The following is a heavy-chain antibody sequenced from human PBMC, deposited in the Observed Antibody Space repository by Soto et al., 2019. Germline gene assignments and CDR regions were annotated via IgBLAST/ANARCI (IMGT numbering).Heavy chain of an antibody. D-gene: IGHD4-17*01. J-gene: IGHJ5*02. V-gene: IGHV4-39*01. CDR3: ASHTVTTESGFDP. CDR1: GGSISSSSYY. CDR2: MYYSGTT. Sequence: QLQLQESGPGLVKPSETLSLTCTVSGGSISSSSYYWGWIRQPPGKGLEWIGSMYYSGTTYYNPSLKSRVTISVDTSKNQFSLKLSSVTAADTAVYYCASHTVTTESGFDPWGQGTLVTVSS.